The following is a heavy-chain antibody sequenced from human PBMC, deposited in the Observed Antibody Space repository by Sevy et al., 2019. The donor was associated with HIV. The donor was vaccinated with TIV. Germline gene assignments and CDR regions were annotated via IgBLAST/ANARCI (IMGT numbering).Heavy chain of an antibody. CDR2: ISHDGSLK. CDR1: GFIFTNYG. Sequence: GGSLRLSCAASGFIFTNYGMHWVRQAPGKGLEWVAVISHDGSLKYYADSVRGRVTISRDSSKNTVSLQMNSLRLEDTAVYHCAKGSRATGSAFDIWGQGTMVTVSS. CDR3: AKGSRATGSAFDI. V-gene: IGHV3-30*18. J-gene: IGHJ3*02. D-gene: IGHD2-15*01.